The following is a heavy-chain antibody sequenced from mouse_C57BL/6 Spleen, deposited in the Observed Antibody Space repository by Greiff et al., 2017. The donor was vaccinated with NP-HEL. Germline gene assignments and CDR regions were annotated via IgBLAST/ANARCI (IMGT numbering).Heavy chain of an antibody. CDR1: GYTFTSYW. D-gene: IGHD1-1*01. Sequence: QVQLKQPGAELVMPGASVKLSCKASGYTFTSYWMHWVKQRPGQGLEWIGEIDPSDSYTNYNQKFKGKSTLTVDKSSSTAYMQLSSLTSEDSAVYYCARGTYGSPFDYWGQGTTLTVSS. CDR2: IDPSDSYT. V-gene: IGHV1-69*01. CDR3: ARGTYGSPFDY. J-gene: IGHJ2*01.